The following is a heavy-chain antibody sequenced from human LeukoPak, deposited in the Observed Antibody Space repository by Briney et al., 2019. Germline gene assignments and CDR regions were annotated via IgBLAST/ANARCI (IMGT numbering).Heavy chain of an antibody. CDR2: MRDGGSEE. J-gene: IGHJ4*02. Sequence: GGSLRLSCAASGFTFRRHWMSWVRQAPGKGLEWVANMRDGGSEEFYVNSVKGRFTISRDNAKNSLYLQMDSLRAEDTAVYYCARDLWLGERGLFFFEYWGQGALVTVAS. D-gene: IGHD3-22*01. CDR1: GFTFRRHW. CDR3: ARDLWLGERGLFFFEY. V-gene: IGHV3-7*01.